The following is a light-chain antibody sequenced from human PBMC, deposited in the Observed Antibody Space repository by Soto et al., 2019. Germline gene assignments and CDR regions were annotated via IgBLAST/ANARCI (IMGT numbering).Light chain of an antibody. CDR2: DVS. V-gene: IGLV2-18*02. CDR1: SSDVGSHNR. CDR3: SSYTSSSPYF. Sequence: QSALTQPPSVSGSPGQSVTISCTGSSSDVGSHNRVSWYQQPPGTAPKLMIYDVSNRPSGVPDRFSGSKSGNTASLTISGLQADDGADYNCSSYTSSSPYFFGTGTKFTAL. J-gene: IGLJ1*01.